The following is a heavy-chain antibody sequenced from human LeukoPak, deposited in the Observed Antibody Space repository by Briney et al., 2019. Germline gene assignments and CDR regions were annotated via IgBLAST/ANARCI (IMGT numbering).Heavy chain of an antibody. J-gene: IGHJ4*02. CDR1: GGTFSSYA. D-gene: IGHD5-12*01. V-gene: IGHV1-69*04. Sequence: PVASVKVSCKASGGTFSSYAMSWVRQAPGQGLEWIGRIIPSLGIANYAHKFQGRVTITADKSTSTAYMELSSLRSEDTAVYYCASPINSGYDYYFDYWGQGTLVTVSS. CDR3: ASPINSGYDYYFDY. CDR2: IIPSLGIA.